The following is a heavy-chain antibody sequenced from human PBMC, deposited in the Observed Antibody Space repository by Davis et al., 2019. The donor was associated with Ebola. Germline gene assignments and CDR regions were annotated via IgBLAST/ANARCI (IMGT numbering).Heavy chain of an antibody. CDR3: ARGVVVRGVSYYAMDV. J-gene: IGHJ6*04. D-gene: IGHD3-10*01. V-gene: IGHV3-13*01. CDR2: IKTAGDT. CDR1: GFTFSTYD. Sequence: LTCAASGFTFSTYDMHWVRQAPGKGLEWVSGIKTAGDTYYPGSVKGRFTISRENAKNSLYLQMNSLRAGDTAVYYCARGVVVRGVSYYAMDVWGKGTTVTVSS.